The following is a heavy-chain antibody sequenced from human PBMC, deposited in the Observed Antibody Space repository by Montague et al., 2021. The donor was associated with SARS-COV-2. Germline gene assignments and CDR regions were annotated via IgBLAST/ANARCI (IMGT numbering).Heavy chain of an antibody. Sequence: SETLSLPCAVHGGSFSTYSWNWIRQPPGKGLEWIGEIHHGGSTNYNPSLKSRVTISADTSKNQFPLKLTSVAAADTAVYYCARLGDGVVPSPILGVGPYYSYYYMDVWGKGTTVTVSS. J-gene: IGHJ6*03. CDR1: GGSFSTYS. V-gene: IGHV4-34*01. CDR3: ARLGDGVVPSPILGVGPYYSYYYMDV. D-gene: IGHD3-10*01. CDR2: IHHGGST.